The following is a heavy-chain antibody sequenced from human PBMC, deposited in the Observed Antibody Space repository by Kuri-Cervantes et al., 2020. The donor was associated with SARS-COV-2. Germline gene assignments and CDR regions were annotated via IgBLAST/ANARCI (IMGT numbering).Heavy chain of an antibody. CDR2: ISGSGGST. V-gene: IGHV3-23*01. CDR1: GFTFSSYA. D-gene: IGHD3-22*01. CDR3: AKDHQYYYDSSGYYYFGY. J-gene: IGHJ4*02. Sequence: GGSLRLSCAASGFTFSSYAMSWVRQAPGKGLEWVSAISGSGGSTYYADSVKGRFTISRDNSKNTLYLQMNSLRAEDTAVYYCAKDHQYYYDSSGYYYFGYWGQGTLVTVSS.